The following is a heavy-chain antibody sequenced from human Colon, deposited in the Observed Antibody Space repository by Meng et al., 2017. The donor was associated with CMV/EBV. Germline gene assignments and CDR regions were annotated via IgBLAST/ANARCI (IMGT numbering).Heavy chain of an antibody. J-gene: IGHJ4*02. CDR2: IYPGDSDT. V-gene: IGHV5-51*01. D-gene: IGHD2-21*01. CDR1: FTGDW. CDR3: ARHNAYCGGDCYSYGSDY. Sequence: FTGDWIGGVSQMHGKGLEWMGIIYPGDSDTIYSPSFQGQVTISADKSTSTAYLQWSSLKPSDTATYYCARHNAYCGGDCYSYGSDYWGQGTLVTVSS.